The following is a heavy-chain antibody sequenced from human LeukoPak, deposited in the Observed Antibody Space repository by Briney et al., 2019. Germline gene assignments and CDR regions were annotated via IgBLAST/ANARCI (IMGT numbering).Heavy chain of an antibody. Sequence: SETLSLTCAVYGGSFSGYYWNWIRQPPGKGLEWIGEINHSGSANYDPSLKSRVTISVDTSKSQFSLKLTSVTAADTAVYYCARHLGATALYSYYYMDFWGRGTPVTVSS. CDR1: GGSFSGYY. CDR2: INHSGSA. J-gene: IGHJ6*03. D-gene: IGHD1-26*01. CDR3: ARHLGATALYSYYYMDF. V-gene: IGHV4-34*01.